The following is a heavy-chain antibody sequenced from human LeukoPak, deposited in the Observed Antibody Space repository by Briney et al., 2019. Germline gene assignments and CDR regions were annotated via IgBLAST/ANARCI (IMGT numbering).Heavy chain of an antibody. D-gene: IGHD1-26*01. CDR3: AREGSRWVDFEF. CDR2: IHHSGST. J-gene: IGHJ4*02. V-gene: IGHV4-59*11. Sequence: SETLSLTCTVSGGSISSHYWTWIRQPPGKGLEWIGYIHHSGSTNYNPSLRSRVTISLDTSKSQFSLKLSSVTAADTAVYYCAREGSRWVDFEFWGQGTLVTVSS. CDR1: GGSISSHY.